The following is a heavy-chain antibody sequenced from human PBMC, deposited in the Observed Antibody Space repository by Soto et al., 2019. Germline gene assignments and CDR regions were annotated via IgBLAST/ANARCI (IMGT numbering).Heavy chain of an antibody. Sequence: PSETLSLTCTVSGGSISSDGYYWSWIRQHPGKGLEWIGYIYYSGSTYYNPSLKSRVTISVDTSKNQFSLKLSSVTAADTAVYYCARGPGGGTTDYYYGTDVWGQGTTVTVSS. CDR2: IYYSGST. CDR3: ARGPGGGTTDYYYGTDV. D-gene: IGHD1-7*01. V-gene: IGHV4-31*03. CDR1: GGSISSDGYY. J-gene: IGHJ6*02.